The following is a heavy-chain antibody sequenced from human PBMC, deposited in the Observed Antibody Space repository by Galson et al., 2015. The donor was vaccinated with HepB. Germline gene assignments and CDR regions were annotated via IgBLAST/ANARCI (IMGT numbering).Heavy chain of an antibody. V-gene: IGHV4-34*01. CDR1: GGSFSGYY. D-gene: IGHD3-16*01. Sequence: SETLSLTCAVYGGSFSGYYWSWISQPPGKGLEWIGEINHSGSTNYNPPLKSRVTISVDTSKNQFSLKLSSVTAADTAVYYCARRLAQPLGVNFDYWGQGTLVTVSS. CDR3: ARRLAQPLGVNFDY. J-gene: IGHJ4*02. CDR2: INHSGST.